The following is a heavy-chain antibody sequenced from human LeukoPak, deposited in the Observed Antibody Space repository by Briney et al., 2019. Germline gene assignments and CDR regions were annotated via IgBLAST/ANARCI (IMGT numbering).Heavy chain of an antibody. D-gene: IGHD2-2*01. Sequence: ASVKVSCKVSGYTLTELSMHWVRQAPGKGLEWMGGFDPEDGETIYAQKIQGRVTMTEDTSTDTAYMELSSLRSEDTAVYYCATDRYCSSTSCYRWDYWGQGTLVTVSS. CDR1: GYTLTELS. J-gene: IGHJ4*02. CDR2: FDPEDGET. V-gene: IGHV1-24*01. CDR3: ATDRYCSSTSCYRWDY.